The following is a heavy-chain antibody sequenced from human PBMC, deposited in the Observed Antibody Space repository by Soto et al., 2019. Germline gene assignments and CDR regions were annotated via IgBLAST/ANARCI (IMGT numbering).Heavy chain of an antibody. D-gene: IGHD6-19*01. CDR2: INHSGST. CDR1: GGAISVDF. Sequence: ETLSRACAVVGGAISVDFWSWRRHPPGKGLEWIGEINHSGSTNYNPSLKSRVTISIDTSKNQFSLKLSSVTAADTAVYYCARGRGIAVARRWFDPLGQGNLVTVS. J-gene: IGHJ5*02. V-gene: IGHV4-34*01. CDR3: ARGRGIAVARRWFDP.